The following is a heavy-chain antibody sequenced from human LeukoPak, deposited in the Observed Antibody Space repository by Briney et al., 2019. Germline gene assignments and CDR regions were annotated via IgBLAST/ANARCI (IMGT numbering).Heavy chain of an antibody. Sequence: SETLSLTCTVASGSINNYYWSWIRQPPGKGLEWIGYIYYSGSTNYNPSLRGRVTMSVDPSKNQFSLKLTSVTAADTAVYYSARYCDGDCNSSAFDLWGQGTMVTVSS. J-gene: IGHJ3*01. CDR2: IYYSGST. CDR3: ARYCDGDCNSSAFDL. CDR1: SGSINNYY. V-gene: IGHV4-59*01. D-gene: IGHD2-21*02.